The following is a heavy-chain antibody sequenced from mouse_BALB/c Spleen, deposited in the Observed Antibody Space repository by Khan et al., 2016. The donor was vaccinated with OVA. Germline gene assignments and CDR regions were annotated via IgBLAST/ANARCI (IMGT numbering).Heavy chain of an antibody. CDR3: ARNYDYDEGLAY. V-gene: IGHV2-2*02. CDR1: GFSLTTYG. CDR2: IWSGGST. J-gene: IGHJ3*01. Sequence: QVQLKQSGPGLVQPSQSLSITCTVSGFSLTTYGVHWVRQSPGKGLEWLGVIWSGGSTDSNAAFISRLSISKDNSKSQVFFKMNSLQANDTVIYYCARNYDYDEGLAYWGQGTLVTVSA. D-gene: IGHD2-4*01.